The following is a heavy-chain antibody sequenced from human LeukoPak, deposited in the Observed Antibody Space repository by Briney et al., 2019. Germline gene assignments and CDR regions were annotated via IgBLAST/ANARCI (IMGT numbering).Heavy chain of an antibody. CDR1: RYTFTSYG. V-gene: IGHV1-18*01. D-gene: IGHD5-12*01. CDR2: ISAYNGNT. CDR3: AVGWLRPTYYYYMDV. Sequence: ASVKVSCKASRYTFTSYGISWVRQAPGQGLEWMGWISAYNGNTNYAQKLQGRVTMTTDTSTSTAYMELRSLRSDDTAVYYCAVGWLRPTYYYYMDVWGKGTTVTVSS. J-gene: IGHJ6*03.